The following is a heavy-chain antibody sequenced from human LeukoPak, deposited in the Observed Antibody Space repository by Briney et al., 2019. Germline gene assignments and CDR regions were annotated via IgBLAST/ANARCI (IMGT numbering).Heavy chain of an antibody. CDR3: ASVRRYCSGGSCYSRGTFYYYMDV. CDR1: GGSFSGYY. V-gene: IGHV4-34*01. CDR2: INHSGST. D-gene: IGHD2-15*01. Sequence: PSETLSLTCAVYGGSFSGYYWSWIRQPPGKGLEWIREINHSGSTNYNPSLKSRVTISVDTSKNQFSLKLSSVTAADTAVYYCASVRRYCSGGSCYSRGTFYYYMDVWGKGTTVTVSS. J-gene: IGHJ6*03.